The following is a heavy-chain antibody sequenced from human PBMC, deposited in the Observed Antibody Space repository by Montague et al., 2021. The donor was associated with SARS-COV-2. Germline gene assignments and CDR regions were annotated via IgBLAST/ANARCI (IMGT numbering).Heavy chain of an antibody. CDR2: IYWDGDQ. CDR3: ARRYDFYRAEACDV. Sequence: PALVKPTQTPTLTCVFSGFSLNTDGVGVVWIRRPPGKALEWLALIYWDGDQRYSPSLKTRLTITKDTSKNRVVLTMTNLDPVDTATYYCARRYDFYRAEACDVWGQGTMLTVSS. J-gene: IGHJ3*01. V-gene: IGHV2-5*02. CDR1: GFSLNTDGVG. D-gene: IGHD3-3*01.